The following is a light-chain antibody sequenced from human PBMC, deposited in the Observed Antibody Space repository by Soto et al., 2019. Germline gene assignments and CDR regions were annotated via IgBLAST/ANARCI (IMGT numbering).Light chain of an antibody. Sequence: QSALTQPASVSGSPGQSITISCTGTSRDVGGYNYVSWYQQHPAKAPKLMIYEVSNRPPGVSSRFSGSKSGNTASLTISGLQAEDEADYYCSSYTSTSTLWVFGGGTKLTVL. CDR3: SSYTSTSTLWV. CDR2: EVS. J-gene: IGLJ3*02. V-gene: IGLV2-14*01. CDR1: SRDVGGYNY.